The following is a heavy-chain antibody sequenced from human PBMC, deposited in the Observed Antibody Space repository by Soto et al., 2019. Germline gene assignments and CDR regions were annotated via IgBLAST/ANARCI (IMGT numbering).Heavy chain of an antibody. CDR3: ARDFGDSKGSYYYYGIDA. CDR2: ISSSSTYI. V-gene: IGHV3-21*01. J-gene: IGHJ6*02. D-gene: IGHD2-21*02. CDR1: GFTFNTYS. Sequence: PGGSLRLSCAASGFTFNTYSMNWIRQAPGKGLEWVSCISSSSTYIYYADSVKGRFTISRDNAKNLLYLQMNSLRAEDTAVYYSARDFGDSKGSYYYYGIDAWGQGTTVTVSS.